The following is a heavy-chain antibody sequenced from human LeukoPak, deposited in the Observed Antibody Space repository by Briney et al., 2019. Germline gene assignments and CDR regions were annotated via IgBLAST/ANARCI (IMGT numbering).Heavy chain of an antibody. V-gene: IGHV4-39*01. Sequence: SETLSLTCTVSGGSISSGPYYWGWIRQPPGKGLEWIGNIYYGENTYYNPSLKSRVTISIDTSKNQFYLKLSSLTAADTAVYYCARRAGAYSHPYDYWGQGTLVTVSS. CDR2: IYYGENT. CDR3: ARRAGAYSHPYDY. D-gene: IGHD4/OR15-4a*01. J-gene: IGHJ4*02. CDR1: GGSISSGPYY.